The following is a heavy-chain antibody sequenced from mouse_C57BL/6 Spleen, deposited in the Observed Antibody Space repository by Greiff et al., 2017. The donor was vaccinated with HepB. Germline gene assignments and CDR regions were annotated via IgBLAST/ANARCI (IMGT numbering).Heavy chain of an antibody. CDR3: ARLGDYDYFDY. J-gene: IGHJ2*01. Sequence: EVQVVESGGDLVKPGGSLKLSCAASGFTFSSYGMSWVRQTPDKRLEWVATISSGGSYTYYPDSVKGRFTISRDNAKNTLYLQMSSLKSEDTAMYYCARLGDYDYFDYWGQGTTLTVSS. CDR2: ISSGGSYT. D-gene: IGHD2-4*01. CDR1: GFTFSSYG. V-gene: IGHV5-6*01.